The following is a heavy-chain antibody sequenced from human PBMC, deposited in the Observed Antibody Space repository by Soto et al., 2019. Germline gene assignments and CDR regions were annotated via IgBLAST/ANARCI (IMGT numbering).Heavy chain of an antibody. CDR3: ARGASGYYDSSGYSPYYFDY. Sequence: QVQLQQWGAGLLKPWETLSLTCAVYGGSFSGYYWSWIRQPPGKGLEWIGEINHSGSTNYNPSLKSRVTISVDTSKNQFSLKLSSVTAADTAVYYCARGASGYYDSSGYSPYYFDYWGQGTLVTVSS. D-gene: IGHD3-22*01. CDR1: GGSFSGYY. J-gene: IGHJ4*02. CDR2: INHSGST. V-gene: IGHV4-34*01.